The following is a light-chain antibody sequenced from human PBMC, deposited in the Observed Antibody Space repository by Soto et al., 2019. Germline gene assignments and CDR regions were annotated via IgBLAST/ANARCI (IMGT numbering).Light chain of an antibody. CDR1: QIVSSY. CDR3: QQRSNWPRT. J-gene: IGKJ2*01. CDR2: DAS. V-gene: IGKV3-11*01. Sequence: EIVLAQSPATLSLSPGERATLSCRASQIVSSYLAWYQQKPGQAPRLLIYDASNRATGIPARFSGSGSGTDFTLTISSPEPEDFAVYYCQQRSNWPRTFGQGPKLEIK.